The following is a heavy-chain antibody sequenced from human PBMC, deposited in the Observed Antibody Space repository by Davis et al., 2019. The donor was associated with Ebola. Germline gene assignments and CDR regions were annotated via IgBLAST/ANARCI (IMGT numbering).Heavy chain of an antibody. CDR2: ISGSGGST. CDR3: AKDQAQGFLEWLLFSQLDY. D-gene: IGHD3-3*01. CDR1: GFTFSSYA. V-gene: IGHV3-23*01. Sequence: GESLKISCAASGFTFSSYAMSWVRQAPGKGLEWVSAISGSGGSTYYADSVKGRFTISRDNSKNTLYLQMNSLRAEDTAVYYCAKDQAQGFLEWLLFSQLDYWGQGTLVTVSS. J-gene: IGHJ4*02.